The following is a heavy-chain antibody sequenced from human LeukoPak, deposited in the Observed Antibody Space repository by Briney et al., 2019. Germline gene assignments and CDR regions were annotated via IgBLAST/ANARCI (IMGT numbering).Heavy chain of an antibody. CDR1: GGSISSSSYY. J-gene: IGHJ4*02. D-gene: IGHD1-7*01. V-gene: IGHV4-39*01. CDR3: ARNWNYETH. CDR2: IYYSGST. Sequence: KPSETLSLTCTVSGGSISSSSYYWGWIRQPPGKGLEWIGSIYYSGSTYYNPSLKSRVTISVDTSKNQFSLKLSSVTAVDTAVYYCARNWNYETHWGQGTLVTVSS.